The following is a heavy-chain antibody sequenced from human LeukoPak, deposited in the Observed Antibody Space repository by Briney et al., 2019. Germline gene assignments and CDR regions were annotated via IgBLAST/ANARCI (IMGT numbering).Heavy chain of an antibody. D-gene: IGHD4-17*01. CDR3: ARGETDYGDYAYAH. Sequence: GGSLRLSCAASGFTFSSYSMNWVRQAPGKGLEWVSSISSSSSYIYYADSVKGRFTISRDNAKNSLYLQMNSLRAEDTAVYYCARGETDYGDYAYAHWGQGNLVTVSS. CDR2: ISSSSSYI. V-gene: IGHV3-21*01. CDR1: GFTFSSYS. J-gene: IGHJ4*02.